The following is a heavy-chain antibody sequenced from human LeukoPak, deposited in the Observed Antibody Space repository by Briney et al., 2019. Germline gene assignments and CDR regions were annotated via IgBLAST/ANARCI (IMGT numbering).Heavy chain of an antibody. D-gene: IGHD2-2*02. CDR3: ARRLVVPAAILGGWYFDL. V-gene: IGHV4-31*03. CDR1: GGSISSGGYY. Sequence: SQTLSLTCTVSGGSISSGGYYWSWIRQHPGKGLEWIGYIYYSGSTYYNPSLKSRVTISVDTSKNQFSLKLSSVTAADTAVYYCARRLVVPAAILGGWYFDLWGRGTLVTVSS. J-gene: IGHJ2*01. CDR2: IYYSGST.